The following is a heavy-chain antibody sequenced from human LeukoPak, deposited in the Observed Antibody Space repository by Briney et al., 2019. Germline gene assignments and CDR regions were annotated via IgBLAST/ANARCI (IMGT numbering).Heavy chain of an antibody. D-gene: IGHD6-13*01. CDR3: AKDLRGVAAAGLFDY. Sequence: GGSLRLSCAASGFTFSTYGMHWVRQAPGKGLEWVAFIRYDGSNIYFADSVKGRFTISRDNSKNTLSLQMNSLRAEDTAVYYCAKDLRGVAAAGLFDYWGQGTLVTVSP. CDR1: GFTFSTYG. V-gene: IGHV3-30*02. CDR2: IRYDGSNI. J-gene: IGHJ4*02.